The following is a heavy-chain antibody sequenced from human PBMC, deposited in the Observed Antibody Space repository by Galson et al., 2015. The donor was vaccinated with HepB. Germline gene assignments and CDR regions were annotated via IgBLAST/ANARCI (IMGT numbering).Heavy chain of an antibody. CDR3: ARAPPIFGVVIALDP. CDR2: INPNSGGT. Sequence: SVKVSCKASGYTFTGYYMHWVRQAPGQGLEWMGWINPNSGGTNYAQKFQGRVTMTRDTSISTAYMELSRLRSDDTAVYYCARAPPIFGVVIALDPWGQGTLVTVSS. V-gene: IGHV1-2*02. D-gene: IGHD3-3*01. CDR1: GYTFTGYY. J-gene: IGHJ5*02.